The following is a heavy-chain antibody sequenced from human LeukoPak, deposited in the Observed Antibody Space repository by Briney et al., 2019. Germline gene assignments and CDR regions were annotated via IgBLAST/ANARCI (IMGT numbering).Heavy chain of an antibody. D-gene: IGHD1-14*01. CDR3: ARTGTVLTFFDY. CDR2: IYYSGST. V-gene: IGHV4-59*08. Sequence: SETLSLTCTVSGGSISSYYWSWIRQPPGKGLEWIGYIYYSGSTNYNPSLKSRVTISVDTSKNQFSLKLSSVTAADTAVYYCARTGTVLTFFDYWGQGTLVTVSS. CDR1: GGSISSYY. J-gene: IGHJ4*02.